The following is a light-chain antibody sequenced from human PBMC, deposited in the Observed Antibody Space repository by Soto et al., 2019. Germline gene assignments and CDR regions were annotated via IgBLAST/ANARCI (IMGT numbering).Light chain of an antibody. J-gene: IGLJ1*01. CDR3: SSYAGSTYV. CDR1: SGDVGGYNS. V-gene: IGLV2-8*01. Sequence: QSALAQPPSASGSPGQSATISCTGTSGDVGGYNSVSWYQQHPGKAPKLMIYAVNKRPSGVPDRFSGFKSDNTASLTVSGLQAEDEADYYCSSYAGSTYVFGTGTKVTVL. CDR2: AVN.